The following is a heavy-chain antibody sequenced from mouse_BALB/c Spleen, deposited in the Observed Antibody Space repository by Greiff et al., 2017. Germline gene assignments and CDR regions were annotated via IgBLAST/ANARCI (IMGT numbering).Heavy chain of an antibody. J-gene: IGHJ3*01. CDR3: ARGGGFAY. V-gene: IGHV1-14*01. CDR1: GYTFTSYV. Sequence: VQLKESGPELVKPGASVKMSCKASGYTFTSYVMHWVKQKPGQGLEWIGYINPYNDGTKYNEKFKGKATLTSDKSSSTAYMELSSLTSGDSAVYASARGGGFAYWGQGTLVTVSA. CDR2: INPYNDGT.